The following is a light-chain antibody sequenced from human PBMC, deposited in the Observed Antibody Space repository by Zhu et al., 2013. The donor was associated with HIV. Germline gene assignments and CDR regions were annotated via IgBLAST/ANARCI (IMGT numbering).Light chain of an antibody. CDR1: SSDVGDYGY. CDR2: GVT. J-gene: IGLJ3*02. Sequence: QSALTQPASVSGSPGQSINISCTGTSSDVGDYGYVSWYQQQSGKAPKLIIYGVTNRPSGVSTRFSGSKSGNTASLTISGLHTEDEADYYCAAWDDSLTVGVFGGGTKLTVL. V-gene: IGLV2-14*01. CDR3: AAWDDSLTVGV.